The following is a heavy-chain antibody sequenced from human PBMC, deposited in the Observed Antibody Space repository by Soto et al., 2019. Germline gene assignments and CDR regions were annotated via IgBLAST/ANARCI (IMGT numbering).Heavy chain of an antibody. Sequence: QINLIESGPTLVKPTQTLTLTCTFSGFSLSTSGAAVGWVRQPPGRALEWLALIYWDGDKRYNSSLGNRLTITKDTSMYQLVLTSTNADHADTATYSCAHRALMTIFGLIIDSGIWSDPWGEGTRGIVSS. CDR2: IYWDGDK. CDR1: GFSLSTSGAA. D-gene: IGHD3-3*01. J-gene: IGHJ5*02. V-gene: IGHV2-5*02. CDR3: AHRALMTIFGLIIDSGIWSDP.